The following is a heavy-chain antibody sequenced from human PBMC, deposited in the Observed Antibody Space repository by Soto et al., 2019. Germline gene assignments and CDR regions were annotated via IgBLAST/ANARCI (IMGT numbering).Heavy chain of an antibody. CDR2: IIPIFGTA. D-gene: IGHD2-21*02. V-gene: IGHV1-69*01. J-gene: IGHJ4*02. CDR1: GGTFSSYA. Sequence: QVQLVQSGAEVKKPGSSVKVSCKASGGTFSSYAISWVRQAPGQGLAWMGGIIPIFGTANYAQKFQGRVTITADESTSTAYMELSSLRSEDTAVYYCARDGAAYCGGDCYSGFDYWGQGTLVTVSS. CDR3: ARDGAAYCGGDCYSGFDY.